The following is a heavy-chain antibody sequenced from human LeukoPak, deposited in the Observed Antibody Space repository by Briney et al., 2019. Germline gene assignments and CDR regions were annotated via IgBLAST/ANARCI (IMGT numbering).Heavy chain of an antibody. CDR3: AREVVVVAATLSNYFDY. CDR2: IYTSGST. D-gene: IGHD2-15*01. Sequence: SEILSLTCTVSGGSISSYYWSWIRQPAGKGLEWIGRIYTSGSTNYNPSLKSRVTMSVDTSKNQFSLKLSSVTAADTAVYYCAREVVVVAATLSNYFDYWGQGTLVTVSS. J-gene: IGHJ4*02. V-gene: IGHV4-4*07. CDR1: GGSISSYY.